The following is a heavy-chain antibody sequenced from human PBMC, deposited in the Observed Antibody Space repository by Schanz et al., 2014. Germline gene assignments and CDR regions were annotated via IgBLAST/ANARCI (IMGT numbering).Heavy chain of an antibody. CDR2: ISPYTGNT. D-gene: IGHD6-13*01. CDR3: ARSGSSNWYFFDY. CDR1: GYTFSDYG. Sequence: QVQLVQSGDEVKKPGASVKVSCKTSGYTFSDYGITWVRQAPGQGLEWVGWISPYTGNTHYFDKREGRVTRTTDTSTSTAYMEVSSLRSEDTAVYYCARSGSSNWYFFDYWGQGTLVNVSS. V-gene: IGHV1-18*01. J-gene: IGHJ4*02.